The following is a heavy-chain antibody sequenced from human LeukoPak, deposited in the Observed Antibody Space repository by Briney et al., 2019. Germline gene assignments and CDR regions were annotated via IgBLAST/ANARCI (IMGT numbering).Heavy chain of an antibody. CDR3: ARDRYYYDSSGYGLRFDP. Sequence: SETLSLTCTVSGGSISSYYWSWIRQPAGKGLEWIGRIYTSGSTNYNPSLKSRVTMSVDTSKNQFSLKLSSVTAADTAVYYCARDRYYYDSSGYGLRFDPWGQGTLVTVSS. J-gene: IGHJ5*02. CDR1: GGSISSYY. D-gene: IGHD3-22*01. CDR2: IYTSGST. V-gene: IGHV4-4*07.